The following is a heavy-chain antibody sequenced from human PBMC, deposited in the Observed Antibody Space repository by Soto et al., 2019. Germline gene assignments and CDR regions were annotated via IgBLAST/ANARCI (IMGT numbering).Heavy chain of an antibody. CDR3: ARRLQWQLRPLDS. CDR1: GFTFSDYY. D-gene: IGHD6-19*01. CDR2: INTLSSAI. Sequence: PGGSLRLSCAGSGFTFSDYYMTWIRQAPGKGLEWVSYINTLSSAIYYADSVKGRFTISRDNAKNSLYLQMNSLRAEGTAVYYCARRLQWQLRPLDSWGRGTLVTVSS. V-gene: IGHV3-11*01. J-gene: IGHJ4*02.